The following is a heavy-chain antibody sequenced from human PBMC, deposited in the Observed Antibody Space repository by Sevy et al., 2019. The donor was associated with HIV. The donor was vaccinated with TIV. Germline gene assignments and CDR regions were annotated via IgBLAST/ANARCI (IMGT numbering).Heavy chain of an antibody. D-gene: IGHD5-12*01. CDR3: ARGRLIVARERWFDP. J-gene: IGHJ5*02. Sequence: SETLSLTCTVSGASMRSGTYYWSWIRQHPGKGLEWIGYIYYTGSTYYNPSLKSRVIISLDASKNQFSLKLSSVTAAETAGYYCARGRLIVARERWFDPWGQGTLVTVSS. CDR1: GASMRSGTYY. CDR2: IYYTGST. V-gene: IGHV4-31*03.